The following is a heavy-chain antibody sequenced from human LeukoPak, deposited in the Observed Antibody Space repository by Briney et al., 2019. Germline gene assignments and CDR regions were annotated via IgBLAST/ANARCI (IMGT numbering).Heavy chain of an antibody. V-gene: IGHV4-34*01. J-gene: IGHJ6*04. Sequence: SETLSLTCAVYGGSFSGYYWSWIRQPPGNGLEWIGEINHSGSTNYNPSLKSRVTISVDTSKNQFSLKLSSVTAADTAVYYCARGGSGSGYYYGMDVWGKGTTVTVSS. D-gene: IGHD3-10*01. CDR1: GGSFSGYY. CDR3: ARGGSGSGYYYGMDV. CDR2: INHSGST.